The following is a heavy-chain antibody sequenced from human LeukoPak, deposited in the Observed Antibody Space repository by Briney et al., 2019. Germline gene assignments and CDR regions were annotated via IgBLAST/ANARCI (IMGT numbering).Heavy chain of an antibody. Sequence: PGGSLRLSCAASTLTFGNYWMSWVRQAPGKGLEWVANIKEDGSEEYYVDSVKGRFTISRDNTKNSLYLQMNSLRAEDTAVYYCARDPAAWDYWGQGTLVTVSS. CDR3: ARDPAAWDY. D-gene: IGHD6-13*01. J-gene: IGHJ4*02. CDR2: IKEDGSEE. CDR1: TLTFGNYW. V-gene: IGHV3-7*01.